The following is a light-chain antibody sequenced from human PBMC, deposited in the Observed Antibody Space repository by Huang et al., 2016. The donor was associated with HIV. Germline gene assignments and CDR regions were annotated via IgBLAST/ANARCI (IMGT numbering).Light chain of an antibody. Sequence: EIIMTQSPATLSLSPGEGASLSCRANQSVATNLAWYLHRPGQSPRILIFGAYTRASGLPGRFTLTVSGLQSEEFAVYYCQQYHNWPYTFGQGTKLEI. CDR2: GAY. J-gene: IGKJ2*01. CDR1: QSVATN. V-gene: IGKV3-15*01. CDR3: QQYHNWPYT.